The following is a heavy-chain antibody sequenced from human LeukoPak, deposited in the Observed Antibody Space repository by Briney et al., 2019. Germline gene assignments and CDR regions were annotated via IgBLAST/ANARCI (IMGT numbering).Heavy chain of an antibody. CDR2: MNPNSGNT. J-gene: IGHJ4*02. CDR1: GYTFTSYD. V-gene: IGHV1-8*01. CDR3: VREDEGYDY. D-gene: IGHD5-18*01. Sequence: ASVKVSCKASGYTFTSYDINWVRQATGQGLEWMGWMNPNSGNTGYAQKFQGRLTMTRDTSINTAYMELSSLRSEDSAIYYCVREDEGYDYWGQGTPVTVSS.